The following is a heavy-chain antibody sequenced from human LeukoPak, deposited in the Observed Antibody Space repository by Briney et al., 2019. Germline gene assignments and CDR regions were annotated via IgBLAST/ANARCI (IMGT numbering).Heavy chain of an antibody. CDR1: GGSISSSSYY. J-gene: IGHJ3*02. CDR2: IYYSGST. CDR3: ARHRMYYYDSSGRGVADAFDI. V-gene: IGHV4-39*01. D-gene: IGHD3-22*01. Sequence: PSETLSLTCTVSGGSISSSSYYWGWIRQPPGKGLEWIGGIYYSGSTYYNPSLKSRVTISVDTSKNQFSLKLSSVTAADTAVYYCARHRMYYYDSSGRGVADAFDIWGQGTMVTVSS.